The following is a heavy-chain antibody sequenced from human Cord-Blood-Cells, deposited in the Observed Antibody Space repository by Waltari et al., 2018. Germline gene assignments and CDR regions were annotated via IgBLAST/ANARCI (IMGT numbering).Heavy chain of an antibody. CDR2: ISYDGSNK. Sequence: QVQLVESGGGVVQPGRSLRLSCAASGFTFSSYGMHWVRQAPGKGLEWVAVISYDGSNKYYADSVKGRFTIARDNSKNTLYLQMNSLRAEDTAVYYCAKDLYSGSYPTFDYWGQGTLVTVSS. D-gene: IGHD1-26*01. V-gene: IGHV3-30*18. CDR3: AKDLYSGSYPTFDY. CDR1: GFTFSSYG. J-gene: IGHJ4*02.